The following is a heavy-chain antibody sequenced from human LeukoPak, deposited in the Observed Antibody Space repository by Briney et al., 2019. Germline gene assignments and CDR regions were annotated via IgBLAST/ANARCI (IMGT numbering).Heavy chain of an antibody. CDR3: ARDRHGYFDY. J-gene: IGHJ4*02. Sequence: GGSLRLSCAASGFTFSDHYMIWLRQAPGKGLESISYISHNGDTEYYADSVKGRLSTSRDNAKSSLYLEMNSLRVEDTAVYYCARDRHGYFDYWGQGTLVTVSS. V-gene: IGHV3-11*01. CDR1: GFTFSDHY. D-gene: IGHD6-13*01. CDR2: ISHNGDTE.